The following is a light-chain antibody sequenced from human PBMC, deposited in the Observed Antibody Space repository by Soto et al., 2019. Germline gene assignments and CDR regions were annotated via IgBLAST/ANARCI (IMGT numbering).Light chain of an antibody. CDR2: GAS. CDR3: QQFGSSPLFT. V-gene: IGKV3-20*01. J-gene: IGKJ3*01. CDR1: QSVSSSY. Sequence: EIVLTQSPGTLSLCPGERATLSCRASQSVSSSYLAWYQQKPGQAPRLLIYGASSRATGIPDRFSSSGSGTDFTLTISRLEPEDFAVYYCQQFGSSPLFTFGPGTKVDVK.